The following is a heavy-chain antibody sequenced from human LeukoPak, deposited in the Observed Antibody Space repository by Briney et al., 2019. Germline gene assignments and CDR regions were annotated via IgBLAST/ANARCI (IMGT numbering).Heavy chain of an antibody. CDR2: INDSGSP. D-gene: IGHD3-16*01. CDR1: GGSFDDYH. J-gene: IGHJ4*02. CDR3: ARGPHPHWPLGQF. Sequence: SETLSLTCEVNGGSFDDYHWTWIRQSPGKGLEWIGEINDSGSPLYSPSLRSRLTISVDTSKNQFSMTLTSVTVADTAVYYCARGPHPHWPLGQFWGQGSRVTVSS. V-gene: IGHV4-34*01.